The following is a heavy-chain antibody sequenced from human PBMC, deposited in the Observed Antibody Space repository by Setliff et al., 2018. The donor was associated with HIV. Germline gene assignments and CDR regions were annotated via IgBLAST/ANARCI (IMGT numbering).Heavy chain of an antibody. CDR2: IYTSGST. CDR3: ARHSGLGGYYSPFDY. D-gene: IGHD3-22*01. J-gene: IGHJ4*02. V-gene: IGHV4-4*07. Sequence: SETLSLTCTVSGGSISSYYWSWIRQPAGKGLEWIGRIYTSGSTNYNPSLKSRVTISVDTSKNQFSLKLSSVTAADTTVYYCARHSGLGGYYSPFDYWGPGTLVTVS. CDR1: GGSISSYY.